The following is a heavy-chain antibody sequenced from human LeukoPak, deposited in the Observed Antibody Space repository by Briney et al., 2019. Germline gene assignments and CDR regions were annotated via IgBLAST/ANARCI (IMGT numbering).Heavy chain of an antibody. V-gene: IGHV3-11*06. CDR3: ARHRGPSLHSSGYFDY. J-gene: IGHJ4*02. CDR1: GFTFSDYY. D-gene: IGHD3-22*01. Sequence: GGSLRLSCAASGFTFSDYYMSWIRQAPGKGLEWVSYISSSSSYTNYADSVKGRFTISRDNSKNTLYLQMDSLRTEDTAVYYCARHRGPSLHSSGYFDYWGQGTLVTVSS. CDR2: ISSSSSYT.